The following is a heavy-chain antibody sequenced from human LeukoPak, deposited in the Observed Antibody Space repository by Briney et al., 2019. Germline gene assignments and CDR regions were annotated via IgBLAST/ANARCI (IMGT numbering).Heavy chain of an antibody. V-gene: IGHV3-74*01. D-gene: IGHD1-26*01. CDR2: INSDGSVT. Sequence: GGSLRLSCAASGFTFSSYWMHWVRQAPGKGLLWVSRINSDGSVTTYADSVKGRFTISRDSAKNTLYLQMNSLRAEDTAVYYCTRATGSFYGLGYWGQGTLVTVSS. J-gene: IGHJ4*02. CDR1: GFTFSSYW. CDR3: TRATGSFYGLGY.